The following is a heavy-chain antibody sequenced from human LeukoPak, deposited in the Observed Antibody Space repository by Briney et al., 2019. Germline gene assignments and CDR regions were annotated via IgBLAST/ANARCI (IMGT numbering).Heavy chain of an antibody. D-gene: IGHD3-22*01. CDR2: IYTSGST. J-gene: IGHJ4*02. V-gene: IGHV4-4*07. CDR1: DGSISSYY. Sequence: SETLSLTCTVSDGSISSYYWSWIRQPAGKGREWIGRIYTSGSTNYNPSLKSRVTMSVDTSKNQFSLKLSSVTAADTAVYYCAREGYYYDSSGSPLWGQGTLVTVSS. CDR3: AREGYYYDSSGSPL.